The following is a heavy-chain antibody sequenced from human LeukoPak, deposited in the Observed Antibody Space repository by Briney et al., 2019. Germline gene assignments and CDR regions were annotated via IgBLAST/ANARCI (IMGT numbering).Heavy chain of an antibody. V-gene: IGHV3-7*01. J-gene: IGHJ3*02. Sequence: GGSLRLSCAASGFTFSSYWMSWVRQAPGKGLEWVVNIKEDGSEKYYADSVKGRFTISRDNAKNSLYLQMNSLRAEDTAVYYCARDDGELSAFDIWGQGTMVTVSS. CDR1: GFTFSSYW. CDR3: ARDDGELSAFDI. CDR2: IKEDGSEK. D-gene: IGHD1-26*01.